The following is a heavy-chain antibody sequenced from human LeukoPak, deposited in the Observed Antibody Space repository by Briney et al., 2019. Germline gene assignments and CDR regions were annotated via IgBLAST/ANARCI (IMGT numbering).Heavy chain of an antibody. CDR3: ARGSSGSASYYNPYGMDV. D-gene: IGHD3-10*01. CDR2: INHSGST. J-gene: IGHJ6*04. Sequence: SETLSLTCAVYGGYFSGYYWSWIRQPPGKGLEWIGEINHSGSTNYNPSLKSRVTISVDTSKNQFSLKLSSVTAADTAVYYCARGSSGSASYYNPYGMDVWGKGTTVTVSS. V-gene: IGHV4-34*01. CDR1: GGYFSGYY.